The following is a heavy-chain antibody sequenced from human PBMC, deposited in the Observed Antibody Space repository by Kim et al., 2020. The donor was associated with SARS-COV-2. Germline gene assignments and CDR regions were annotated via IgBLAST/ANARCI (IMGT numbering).Heavy chain of an antibody. CDR1: GGSISSGGYY. CDR3: ARYCSSTSCRWFDP. Sequence: SETLSLTCPVSGGSISSGGYYWSWIRQYPGKGLEWIGYIYYSGSTYYNPSLRSRVSISVDTSKNQFSLKLNSVTAADTAVYYCARYCSSTSCRWFDPWGQGTLVTVSS. CDR2: IYYSGST. J-gene: IGHJ5*02. V-gene: IGHV4-31*03. D-gene: IGHD2-2*01.